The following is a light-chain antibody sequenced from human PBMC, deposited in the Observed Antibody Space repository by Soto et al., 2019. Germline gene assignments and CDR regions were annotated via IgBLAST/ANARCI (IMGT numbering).Light chain of an antibody. V-gene: IGLV2-14*01. CDR2: DVS. Sequence: QSLLTQPASVSGSPGQSITISCTGTSSDVGGYNYVSWYQQHPGKAPKFMIYDVSNRPSGVSNLFSGSKSGNTASLTISGLQAEDEADYYCSSYTSSSTLLYVFGNGNKVTVL. J-gene: IGLJ1*01. CDR1: SSDVGGYNY. CDR3: SSYTSSSTLLYV.